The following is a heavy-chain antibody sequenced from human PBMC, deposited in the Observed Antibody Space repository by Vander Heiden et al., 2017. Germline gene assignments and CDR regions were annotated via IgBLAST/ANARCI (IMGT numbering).Heavy chain of an antibody. CDR1: GFTFSDYY. CDR2: ISSSGSTI. CDR3: AGAATATKFDY. J-gene: IGHJ4*02. D-gene: IGHD2-15*01. Sequence: QVQLVESGGGLVKPGGSLRLSCAASGFTFSDYYMYWIRQAPGKGLEWISYISSSGSTIYYADSVKGRFTISKDNAKSSLYLQMNSLRAEDTAVYYCAGAATATKFDYWGQGTLVTVSS. V-gene: IGHV3-11*01.